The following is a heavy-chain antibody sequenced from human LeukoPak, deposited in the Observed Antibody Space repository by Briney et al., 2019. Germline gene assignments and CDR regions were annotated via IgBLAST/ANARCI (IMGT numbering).Heavy chain of an antibody. Sequence: GGSLRLSCAASGFTFSSYWMHWVRQAPGKGLVWVSRINSDGRSTTYADSVKGRFTISRDNAKNSLYLQLNRLRAEDTAVYYCARDRGRGDYGDYLLDYWGQGSLVTVSS. V-gene: IGHV3-74*01. CDR3: ARDRGRGDYGDYLLDY. J-gene: IGHJ4*02. CDR1: GFTFSSYW. D-gene: IGHD4-17*01. CDR2: INSDGRST.